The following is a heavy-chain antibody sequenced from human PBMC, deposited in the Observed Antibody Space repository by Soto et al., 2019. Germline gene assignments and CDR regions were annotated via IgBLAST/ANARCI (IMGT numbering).Heavy chain of an antibody. J-gene: IGHJ3*02. CDR2: IYFSGST. CDR1: GGSISSADYH. V-gene: IGHV4-30-4*01. Sequence: QVQLQESGPGLVKPSQTLSLTCTVSGGSISSADYHWSWIRQPPGMGLEWMGYIYFSGSTYYNPSLKGRVTISVDTSKNQFSLKLSSVTAADTAVYYCARGTYYFDSSGYYYGAPDAFDIWGQGTVVIVSS. CDR3: ARGTYYFDSSGYYYGAPDAFDI. D-gene: IGHD3-22*01.